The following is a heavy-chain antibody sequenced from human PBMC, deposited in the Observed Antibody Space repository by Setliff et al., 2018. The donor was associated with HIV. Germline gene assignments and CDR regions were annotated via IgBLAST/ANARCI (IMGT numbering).Heavy chain of an antibody. Sequence: PSETLSLTCTVSGGSISSSSYYWGWIRQPPGKGLGWIGSIYYSGSTYYNPSLKSRVTISVDRSKNQFSLKLSSVTAADTAVYYCARDFCSSTTCTNWFHPWGQGTLVTVSS. V-gene: IGHV4-39*07. CDR2: IYYSGST. CDR1: GGSISSSSYY. J-gene: IGHJ5*02. D-gene: IGHD2-2*01. CDR3: ARDFCSSTTCTNWFHP.